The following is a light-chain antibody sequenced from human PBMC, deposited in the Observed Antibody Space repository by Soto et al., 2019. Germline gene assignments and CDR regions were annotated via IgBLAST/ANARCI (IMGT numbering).Light chain of an antibody. Sequence: EIVLTQSPGTLSLSPGERATLSCRASQRVTSSYLAWYQQKPGQAPRLLIYGASSRATGIPDRFSGSGSGTDFTLTISRLEPEDFAVYYCKQYYNSLTFGGGTKVEIK. CDR3: KQYYNSLT. V-gene: IGKV3-20*01. J-gene: IGKJ4*01. CDR1: QRVTSSY. CDR2: GAS.